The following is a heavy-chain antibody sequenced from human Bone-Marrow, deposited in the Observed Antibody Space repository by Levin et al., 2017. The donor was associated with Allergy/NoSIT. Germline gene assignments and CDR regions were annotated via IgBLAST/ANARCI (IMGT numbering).Heavy chain of an antibody. J-gene: IGHJ4*02. CDR2: VAYDGNSR. CDR1: GFTFSNYG. Sequence: TGGSLRLSCAASGFTFSNYGVHWVRQAPGKGLEWVALVAYDGNSRYYADPMKGRFSISRDNSKNTVYLRMNSLRAEDTAVYYCTKDLGYNSSSLDYWGQGTLVTVSS. D-gene: IGHD5-24*01. CDR3: TKDLGYNSSSLDY. V-gene: IGHV3-30*18.